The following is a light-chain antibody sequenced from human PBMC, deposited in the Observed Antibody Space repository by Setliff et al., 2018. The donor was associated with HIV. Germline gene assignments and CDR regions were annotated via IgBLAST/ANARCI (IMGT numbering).Light chain of an antibody. CDR1: ISNIGSNT. J-gene: IGLJ1*01. V-gene: IGLV1-44*01. CDR3: AAWDDSLNGYV. Sequence: QSLLTQPPSASGTPGQRVTISCSGSISNIGSNTINWYQRLPGTAPKLLIYSNFQRPSGVPDRFSASKSGTSASLAISGLQSDDEADYYCAAWDDSLNGYVFGTGTKGTVL. CDR2: SNF.